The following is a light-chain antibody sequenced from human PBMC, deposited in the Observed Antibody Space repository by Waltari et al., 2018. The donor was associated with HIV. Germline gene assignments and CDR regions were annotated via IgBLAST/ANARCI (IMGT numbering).Light chain of an antibody. CDR1: QSVSSN. CDR3: QQYNNWPPGLT. Sequence: IVMTQSPATLSVSPGERATLSCRASQSVSSNLAWYQQKPGQAPRLLIYGASTRATGIPARFSGSGSGTEFTLTISSLQSEDFAVYYCQQYNNWPPGLTFGGGTKVEIK. J-gene: IGKJ4*01. CDR2: GAS. V-gene: IGKV3-15*01.